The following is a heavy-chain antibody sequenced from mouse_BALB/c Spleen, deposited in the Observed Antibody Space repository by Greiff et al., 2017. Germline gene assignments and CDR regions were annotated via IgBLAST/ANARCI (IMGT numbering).Heavy chain of an antibody. CDR1: GYTFTSYW. CDR3: ARSLTTVVSFDV. D-gene: IGHD1-1*01. Sequence: QVQLQQSGAELVKPGASVKLSCKASGYTFTSYWMHWVKQRPGQGLEWIGEINPSNGRTNYNEKFKSKATLTVDKSSSTAYMQLSSLTSEDSAVYYCARSLTTVVSFDVWGAGTTVTVSS. V-gene: IGHV1S81*02. CDR2: INPSNGRT. J-gene: IGHJ1*01.